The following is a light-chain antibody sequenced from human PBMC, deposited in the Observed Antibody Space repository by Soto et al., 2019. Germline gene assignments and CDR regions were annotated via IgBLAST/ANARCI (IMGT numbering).Light chain of an antibody. V-gene: IGLV2-11*01. CDR2: DVS. CDR3: CLYAVTFYV. Sequence: QSLLTQPRSVSGSPGQSVTISCTGTISDVGTYDFVSWYQQHPGKAPRLMIFDVSERPSGVPDRFSGSKSGNTASLTISGLQAEDEADYYCCLYAVTFYVFGTGTKVNVL. J-gene: IGLJ1*01. CDR1: ISDVGTYDF.